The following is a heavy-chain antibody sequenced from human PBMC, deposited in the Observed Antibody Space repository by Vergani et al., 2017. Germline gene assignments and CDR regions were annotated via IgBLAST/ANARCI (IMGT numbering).Heavy chain of an antibody. Sequence: QVQLQESGPGLVKPSQTLSLTCTVSGASINNDFYYWHWIRQPAGKGLEWIGRIYVSGITDYNSSLQIRVSMSVDASKDQFSLTLSFVTAADTAVYYFSRDNKQLRPRAFDLWVQGTMVTVSS. CDR3: SRDNKQLRPRAFDL. V-gene: IGHV4-61*02. D-gene: IGHD4-23*01. J-gene: IGHJ3*01. CDR2: IYVSGIT. CDR1: GASINNDFYY.